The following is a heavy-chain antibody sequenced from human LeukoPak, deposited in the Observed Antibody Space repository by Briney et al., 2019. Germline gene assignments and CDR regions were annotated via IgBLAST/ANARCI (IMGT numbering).Heavy chain of an antibody. CDR2: ISGGGGGA. Sequence: LPGGSLRLSCAASGFTFSDYAMRWVRQAPGKGLEWLSEISGGGGGAYYADSVKGRFTISRDNSKNTLYLQMNSLRAEDTAVYYCAKDRLEYGMDVWGQGTTVTVSS. J-gene: IGHJ6*02. CDR1: GFTFSDYA. V-gene: IGHV3-23*01. D-gene: IGHD6-6*01. CDR3: AKDRLEYGMDV.